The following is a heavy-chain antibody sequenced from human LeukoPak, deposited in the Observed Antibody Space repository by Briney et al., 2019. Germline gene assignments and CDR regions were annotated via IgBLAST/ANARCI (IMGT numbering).Heavy chain of an antibody. J-gene: IGHJ4*02. CDR3: ARLGDVEVNGGTLDY. CDR2: IFYSGES. CDR1: GGSISGNYY. Sequence: SETLSLTCTVSGGSISGNYYWGRIRQPPGKGLEWIASIFYSGESNKSPSLKNRVTVSVDTSKNQFFLKLTSVTVVDTAVYFCARLGDVEVNGGTLDYWGRGTLVTVSS. D-gene: IGHD3-16*01. V-gene: IGHV4-39*01.